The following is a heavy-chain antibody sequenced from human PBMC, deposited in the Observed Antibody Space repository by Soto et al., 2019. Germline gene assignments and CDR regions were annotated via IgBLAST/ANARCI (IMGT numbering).Heavy chain of an antibody. CDR2: IIPTLGIA. CDR1: GGTFSSYT. J-gene: IGHJ3*02. Sequence: QVQLVQSGAAVKKPGSSVKVSCKASGGTFSSYTISWVRHAPGQGLEWMGRIIPTLGIANYAQKFQGRVTITADKSTSTDYMELSSLRSEDTAVYYCARASYSGYDHDAFDIWGQGTMVTVSS. D-gene: IGHD5-12*01. V-gene: IGHV1-69*02. CDR3: ARASYSGYDHDAFDI.